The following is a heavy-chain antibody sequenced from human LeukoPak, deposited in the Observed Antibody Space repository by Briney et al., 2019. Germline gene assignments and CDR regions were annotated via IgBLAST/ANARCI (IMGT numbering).Heavy chain of an antibody. J-gene: IGHJ4*02. CDR1: GFTFSSYA. D-gene: IGHD3-10*01. V-gene: IGHV3-30-3*01. CDR3: ARDFMGRLDY. Sequence: GRSLRLSCAASGFTFSSYAIHWVRQAPGKGLEWVAVISYDGSNKYYADSAKGRFTISRDNSKNTLYLQMNSLRAEDTAVYYCARDFMGRLDYWGQGTLVTVSS. CDR2: ISYDGSNK.